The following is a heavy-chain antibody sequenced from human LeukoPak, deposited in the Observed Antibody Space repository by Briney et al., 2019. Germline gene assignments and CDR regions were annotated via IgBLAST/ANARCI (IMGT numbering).Heavy chain of an antibody. Sequence: PGGSLRLSCAASGFSFSSYWMSWVRQAPGKGLEWVANIKPDGSEKYYVASVKGQFTISRDNAKNSLYLQMNSLRAEDTAVFYCARGPRSFDYWGQGALVTVSS. J-gene: IGHJ4*01. CDR1: GFSFSSYW. CDR3: ARGPRSFDY. V-gene: IGHV3-7*05. CDR2: IKPDGSEK.